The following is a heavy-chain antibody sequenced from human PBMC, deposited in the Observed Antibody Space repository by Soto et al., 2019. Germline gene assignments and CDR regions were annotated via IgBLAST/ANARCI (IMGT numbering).Heavy chain of an antibody. CDR2: IGTAGDT. Sequence: GGSLRLSCAASGFTFSSYDMHWVRQATGKGLEWVSAIGTAGDTYYPGSVKGRFTISRENAKNSLYLQMNSLRAEDTAVYYCEREYSSSNSYSNGTDVWGPGTTVTVSS. CDR3: EREYSSSNSYSNGTDV. CDR1: GFTFSSYD. J-gene: IGHJ6*02. V-gene: IGHV3-13*01. D-gene: IGHD6-6*01.